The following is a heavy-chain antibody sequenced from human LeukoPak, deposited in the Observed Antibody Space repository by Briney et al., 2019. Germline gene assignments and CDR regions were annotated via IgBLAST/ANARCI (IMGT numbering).Heavy chain of an antibody. CDR2: ISGGGGDT. CDR1: VFTFNKYA. CDR3: VTDPSGSYFDY. V-gene: IGHV3-23*01. Sequence: GGSLRLSCGASVFTFNKYAMTWVRQAPGKGLEWVSAISGGGGDTYYAGSVKGRFTISRDNSKNTLYLQKNSLRAEDTAVYYCVTDPSGSYFDYWGQGTLVTVSS. D-gene: IGHD3-10*01. J-gene: IGHJ4*02.